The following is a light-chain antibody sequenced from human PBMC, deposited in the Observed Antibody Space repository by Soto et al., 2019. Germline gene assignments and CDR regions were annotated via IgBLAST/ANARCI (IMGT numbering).Light chain of an antibody. CDR1: QSISNY. J-gene: IGKJ4*01. CDR2: AAS. CDR3: QQSYSPPPLT. V-gene: IGKV1-39*01. Sequence: DIQMTQSPSSLSASVGDRVTITCRASQSISNYLNWYQQKPGKAPRLLLFAASSLQSGVPSRFSGSGSGTDFTLTISSLQPEDFATYYCQQSYSPPPLTFGGGTKVEI.